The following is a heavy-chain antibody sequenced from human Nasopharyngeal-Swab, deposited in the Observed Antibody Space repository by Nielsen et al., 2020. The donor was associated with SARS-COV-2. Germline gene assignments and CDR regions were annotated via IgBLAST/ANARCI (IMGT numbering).Heavy chain of an antibody. CDR2: ISSSGSTI. CDR1: GFTFSSYE. CDR3: ARGRARIVGATDFDY. D-gene: IGHD1-26*01. V-gene: IGHV3-48*03. Sequence: GESLKISCAASGFTFSSYEMNWVCQAPGKGLEWVSYISSSGSTIYYGDSVKGRFTISRDNAKKSLYLQMNSLRAEDTAVYYCARGRARIVGATDFDYWGQGTLVTVSS. J-gene: IGHJ4*02.